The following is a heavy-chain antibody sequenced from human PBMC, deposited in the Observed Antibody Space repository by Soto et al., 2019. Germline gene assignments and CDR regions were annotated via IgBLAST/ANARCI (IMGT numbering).Heavy chain of an antibody. Sequence: SETLSLTCSVSGASTVSHYHWTWIRQPPGKGLEWMGYIFNSGTTFYNPSLTSRLSISMDTSGNHFSLELRSVTAADTAVYYCALALGPTTGLDYWGQGTLVTSPQ. CDR3: ALALGPTTGLDY. CDR2: IFNSGTT. D-gene: IGHD1-26*01. CDR1: GASTVSHYH. V-gene: IGHV4-31*02. J-gene: IGHJ4*02.